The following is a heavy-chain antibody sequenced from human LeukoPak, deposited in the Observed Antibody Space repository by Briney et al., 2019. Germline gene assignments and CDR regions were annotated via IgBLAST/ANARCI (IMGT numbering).Heavy chain of an antibody. J-gene: IGHJ4*02. CDR1: GYTFTSYG. D-gene: IGHD3-22*01. CDR2: ISAYNGNT. CDR3: ARDDTPLDYYDSSGYLDY. Sequence: GASVKVSCKASGYTFTSYGISWVRQAPGQGLEWMGWISAYNGNTNYAQKLQGRVTMTTDTSTSTAYMELRSLRSDDTAVYYCARDDTPLDYYDSSGYLDYWGQGTLVTVSS. V-gene: IGHV1-18*01.